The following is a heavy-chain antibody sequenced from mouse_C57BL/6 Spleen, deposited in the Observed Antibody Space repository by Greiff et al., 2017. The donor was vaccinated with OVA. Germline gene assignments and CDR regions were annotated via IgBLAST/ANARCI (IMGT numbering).Heavy chain of an antibody. CDR2: IHPTSGST. CDR3: ARSLYDGPHY. CDR1: GYTFTSYW. Sequence: LQQPGAELVKPGASVKLFCKASGYTFTSYWMHWVKQRPRQGIEWIGMIHPTSGSTNYNEKFKSKATLTVDKSSSTAYMQLSSLTSEDSAVYYCARSLYDGPHYWGQGTTLTVSS. J-gene: IGHJ2*01. V-gene: IGHV1-64*01. D-gene: IGHD2-3*01.